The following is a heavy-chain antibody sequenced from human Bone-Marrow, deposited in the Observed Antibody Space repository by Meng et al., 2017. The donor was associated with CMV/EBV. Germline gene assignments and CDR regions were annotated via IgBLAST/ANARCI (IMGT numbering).Heavy chain of an antibody. CDR1: GGSISSSSYY. CDR3: AREGRGYGF. V-gene: IGHV4-39*07. J-gene: IGHJ4*02. D-gene: IGHD3-22*01. Sequence: GSLRLSCTVSGGSISSSSYYWGWIRQPPGKGLEWIGSIYYSGSTYYNPSLKSRVTISVDTSKNQFSLKLSSVTAADTAVYYCAREGRGYGFWGQGTRVTVSS. CDR2: IYYSGST.